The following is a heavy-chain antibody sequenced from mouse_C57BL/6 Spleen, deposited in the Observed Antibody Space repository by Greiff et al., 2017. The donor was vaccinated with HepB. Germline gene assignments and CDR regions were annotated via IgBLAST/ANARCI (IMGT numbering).Heavy chain of an antibody. V-gene: IGHV1-26*01. CDR3: AREGLGQDYFDY. J-gene: IGHJ2*01. CDR1: GYTFTDYY. Sequence: EVQLQQSGPELVKPGASVKISCKASGYTFTDYYMNWVKQSHGKSLEWIGDINPNNGGTSYNQKFKGKATLTVDKSSSTAYMELRSLTSEDSAVYYCAREGLGQDYFDYWGQGTTLTVSS. D-gene: IGHD4-1*01. CDR2: INPNNGGT.